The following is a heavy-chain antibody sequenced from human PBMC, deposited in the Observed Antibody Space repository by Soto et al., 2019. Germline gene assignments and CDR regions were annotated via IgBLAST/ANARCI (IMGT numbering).Heavy chain of an antibody. CDR1: GGTFSSYA. CDR2: IIPIFGTA. V-gene: IGHV1-69*01. CDR3: ARVVLNDRAAQQLVGCYYYYGMDV. Sequence: QVQLVQSGAEVKKPGSSVKVSCKASGGTFSSYAISWVRQAPGQGLEWMGGIIPIFGTANYAQKFQGRVTITADESTSTAYMELSSLRSEDTAVYYCARVVLNDRAAQQLVGCYYYYGMDVWGQGTTVTVSS. D-gene: IGHD6-6*01. J-gene: IGHJ6*02.